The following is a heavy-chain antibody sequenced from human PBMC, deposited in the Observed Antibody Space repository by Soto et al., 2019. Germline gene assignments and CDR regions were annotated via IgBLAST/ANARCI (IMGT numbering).Heavy chain of an antibody. V-gene: IGHV4-31*03. D-gene: IGHD3-3*01. CDR1: GGSISSGGYY. CDR2: IYYSGST. J-gene: IGHJ5*02. CDR3: AGGRRGINGNYDFWSGYPDNWFDP. Sequence: SETLSLTCTVSGGSISSGGYYWSWIRQHPGKGLEWIGYIYYSGSTYYNPSLKSRVTISVDTSKNQFSLKLSSVTAADTAVYYCAGGRRGINGNYDFWSGYPDNWFDPWGQGTLVTVSS.